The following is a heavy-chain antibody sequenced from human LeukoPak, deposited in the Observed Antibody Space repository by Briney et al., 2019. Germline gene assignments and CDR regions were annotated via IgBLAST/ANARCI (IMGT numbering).Heavy chain of an antibody. CDR1: GGSISSSSYY. CDR2: IYYSGST. V-gene: IGHV4-39*01. J-gene: IGHJ4*02. Sequence: PSETLSLTCTVSGGSISSSSYYWGWISQPPGKGLEWIGSIYYSGSTYYNPSLKSRVTISVDTSKNQFSLKLSSVTAADTAVYYCARLHLPAQPYYFDYWGQGSLVTVSS. CDR3: ARLHLPAQPYYFDY.